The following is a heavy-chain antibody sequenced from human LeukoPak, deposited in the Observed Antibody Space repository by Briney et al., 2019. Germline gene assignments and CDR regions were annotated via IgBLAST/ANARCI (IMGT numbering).Heavy chain of an antibody. D-gene: IGHD2-2*02. J-gene: IGHJ4*02. CDR2: ISYDGSNK. CDR3: AKDLVDIVVVPAAIFDY. Sequence: PGRSLRLSCAASGFTFSSYGMHWVRQAPGKGLEWVAVISYDGSNKYYADSVKGRFTISRDNSKNTLYLQMNSLRAEDTHVYYCAKDLVDIVVVPAAIFDYWGQGTLVTVSS. CDR1: GFTFSSYG. V-gene: IGHV3-30*18.